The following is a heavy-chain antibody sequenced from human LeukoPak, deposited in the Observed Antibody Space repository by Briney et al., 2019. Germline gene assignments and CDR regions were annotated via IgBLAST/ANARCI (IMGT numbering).Heavy chain of an antibody. CDR3: AKDGHWTFDY. CDR1: GFTFSNYG. D-gene: IGHD1-1*01. J-gene: IGHJ4*02. V-gene: IGHV3-30*18. CDR2: ISHDESDK. Sequence: GGSLRLSCAASGFTFSNYGMHWVRQAPGKGLEWVAVISHDESDKYYADSVKGRFTISRDDSKNTLYLQMNSLRAEDTAVYYCAKDGHWTFDYWGQGTLVTVSS.